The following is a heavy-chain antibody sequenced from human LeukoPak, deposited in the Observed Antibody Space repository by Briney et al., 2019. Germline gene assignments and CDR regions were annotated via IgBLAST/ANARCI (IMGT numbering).Heavy chain of an antibody. J-gene: IGHJ4*02. CDR3: AREWEDSSSWPNFDY. V-gene: IGHV3-21*01. D-gene: IGHD6-13*01. CDR2: ISSSSSYI. Sequence: GGSLRLSYAASGFTFISYSMNWVRQAPGKGLEWVSSISSSSSYIFYADSVKGRFTISRDNAKKSLYLQMNSLRAEDTAVYYCAREWEDSSSWPNFDYWGQGTLVTVSS. CDR1: GFTFISYS.